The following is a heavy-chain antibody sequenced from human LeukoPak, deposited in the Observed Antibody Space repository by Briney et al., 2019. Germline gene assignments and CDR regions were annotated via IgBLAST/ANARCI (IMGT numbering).Heavy chain of an antibody. CDR3: AKDSTIFEEMATITANFDY. CDR1: GFTFSSYG. J-gene: IGHJ4*02. D-gene: IGHD5-24*01. V-gene: IGHV3-30*02. CDR2: IRYDGSNK. Sequence: GGSLRLSCAASGFTFSSYGMHWVRQAPGKGLEWVAFIRYDGSNKYYADSVKGRFTISRDNSKNTLYLQMNSLRAEDTAVYYCAKDSTIFEEMATITANFDYWGQGTLVTVSS.